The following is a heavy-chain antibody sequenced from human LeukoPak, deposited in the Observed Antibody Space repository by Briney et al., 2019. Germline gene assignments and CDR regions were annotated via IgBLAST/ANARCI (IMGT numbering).Heavy chain of an antibody. J-gene: IGHJ6*02. CDR1: GGSIRSYY. CDR2: VYSSGST. V-gene: IGHV4-4*07. Sequence: SETLSLTCTVSGGSIRSYYWSWIRQPAGKGLEWIGRVYSSGSTDYNPSLKSRVTMSVDTSKNQFSLKLSSVTAADTAVYYCARGREDIVVVPAPRGSYYYYGMDVWGQGTTVTVSS. CDR3: ARGREDIVVVPAPRGSYYYYGMDV. D-gene: IGHD2-2*01.